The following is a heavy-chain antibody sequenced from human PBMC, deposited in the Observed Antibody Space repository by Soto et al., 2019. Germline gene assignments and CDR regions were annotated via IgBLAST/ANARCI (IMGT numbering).Heavy chain of an antibody. CDR2: IIPIFGTA. V-gene: IGHV1-69*13. D-gene: IGHD6-13*01. Sequence: VKVSCKASGGTFSSYAISWVRQAPGQGLEWMGGIIPIFGTANYAQKFQGRVTITADETTSTAYMELSSLRSEDTAVYYCARGAIAARTGYSSSWYPADYWGQGTLVTVSS. CDR1: GGTFSSYA. J-gene: IGHJ4*02. CDR3: ARGAIAARTGYSSSWYPADY.